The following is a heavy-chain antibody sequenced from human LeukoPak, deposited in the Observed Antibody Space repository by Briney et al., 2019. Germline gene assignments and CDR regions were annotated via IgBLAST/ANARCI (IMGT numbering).Heavy chain of an antibody. CDR2: INPNSGGT. J-gene: IGHJ4*02. V-gene: IGHV1-2*02. CDR1: GYTFTGYY. D-gene: IGHD3-10*01. CDR3: ARDRPLDADDYYGFYYFDY. Sequence: ASVTVSFKASGYTFTGYYMHWVRQAPGQGREWMGWINPNSGGTNHAQKFQGRVTMTRDTSISTAYMELSRLRSDDTAVYYCARDRPLDADDYYGFYYFDYWGQGTLVTVSS.